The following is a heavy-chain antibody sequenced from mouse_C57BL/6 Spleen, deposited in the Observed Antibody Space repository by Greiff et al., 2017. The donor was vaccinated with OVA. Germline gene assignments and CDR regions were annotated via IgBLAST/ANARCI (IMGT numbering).Heavy chain of an antibody. CDR1: GYTFTDYY. V-gene: IGHV1-19*01. J-gene: IGHJ2*01. CDR3: ARGNEDFDY. Sequence: EVQLQQSGPVLVKPGASVKMSCKASGYTFTDYYMNWVKQSHGKSLEWIGVINPYNGGTSYNQKFKGKATLTVDKSSSTAYMELNSLTSEDSAVYDCARGNEDFDYWGQGTTLTVSS. CDR2: INPYNGGT.